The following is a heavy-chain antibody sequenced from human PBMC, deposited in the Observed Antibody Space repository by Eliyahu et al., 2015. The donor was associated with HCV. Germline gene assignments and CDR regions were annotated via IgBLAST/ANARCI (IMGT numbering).Heavy chain of an antibody. CDR2: IKRKPDGGTT. CDR1: GFTFNNAW. Sequence: EVQLVESGGGLVKPGGSLRLSCAASGFTFNNAWMSWVRQAPGKGLEWVGLIKRKPDGGTTDYAAPVKGRFTISRDDSKNTLYLQMNSLKTEDTAVYFCTTLQSGVGPFDYWGQGTLVTVSS. J-gene: IGHJ4*02. V-gene: IGHV3-15*01. CDR3: TTLQSGVGPFDY. D-gene: IGHD2-15*01.